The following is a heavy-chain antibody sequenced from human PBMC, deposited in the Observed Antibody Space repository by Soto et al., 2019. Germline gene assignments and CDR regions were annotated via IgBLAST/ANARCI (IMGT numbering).Heavy chain of an antibody. CDR1: GFTFTNYW. CDR3: AMIGYSSSSFDY. CDR2: IKQAGSEK. V-gene: IGHV3-7*01. D-gene: IGHD6-6*01. Sequence: EVQLVESGGGLVQPGGSLRLSCAASGFTFTNYWMRWVRQAPGQGLEWVANIKQAGSEKHYVDSEGRLTISRDNAKNSLNLQRNSLRAEDTAVYYCAMIGYSSSSFDYWGQGALVTVSS. J-gene: IGHJ4*02.